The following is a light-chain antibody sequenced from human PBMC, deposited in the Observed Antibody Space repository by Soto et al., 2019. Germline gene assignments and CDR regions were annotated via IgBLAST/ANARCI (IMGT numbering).Light chain of an antibody. CDR2: GAS. Sequence: EIVLTQSPGTLSLSPGERATLSCRASQSVSKNLASYQQKPGQAPRVLIYGASSMATGIPDRFSGRGSGTVFILTISRLDPEDFAVYCCQHFGSPPWTFGQGTKVEIK. V-gene: IGKV3-20*01. J-gene: IGKJ1*01. CDR1: QSVSKN. CDR3: QHFGSPPWT.